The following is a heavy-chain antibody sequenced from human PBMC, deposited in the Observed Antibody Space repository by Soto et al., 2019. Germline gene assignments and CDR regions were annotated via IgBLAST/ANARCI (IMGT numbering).Heavy chain of an antibody. J-gene: IGHJ5*02. D-gene: IGHD6-19*01. CDR1: GFTFSTSA. CDR3: ARRTRGAGWFDP. CDR2: ISDSGNII. Sequence: PGGSLRLSCTASGFTFSTSAMNWFRQAPGRGLEWVAYISDSGNIIYYADSVQGRFTVSRDNAKNSLYLQMNSLSAEDTAVYYCARRTRGAGWFDPWGQGTLVTVSS. V-gene: IGHV3-48*04.